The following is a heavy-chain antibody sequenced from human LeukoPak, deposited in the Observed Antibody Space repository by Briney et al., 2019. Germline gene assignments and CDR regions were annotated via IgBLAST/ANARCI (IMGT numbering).Heavy chain of an antibody. J-gene: IGHJ4*02. V-gene: IGHV3-72*01. Sequence: GGSLRLSCAASGFTFSDHYMDWVRQAPGKGLEWIGRIRNKPKSYTTDYAASVKGRFTISRDDSKNSLYLQMSSLKTEDTAVYYCARLSGSSFDYWGQGTLVTVSS. CDR3: ARLSGSSFDY. CDR1: GFTFSDHY. CDR2: IRNKPKSYTT. D-gene: IGHD1-26*01.